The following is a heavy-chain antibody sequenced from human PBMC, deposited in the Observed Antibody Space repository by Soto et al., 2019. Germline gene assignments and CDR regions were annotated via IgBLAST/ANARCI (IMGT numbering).Heavy chain of an antibody. CDR1: GFTFSSYW. V-gene: IGHV3-74*01. J-gene: IGHJ6*02. Sequence: EVQLVESGGGLVQPGGSLRLSCAASGFTFSSYWMHWVRQAPGKGLVWVSRINSDGSSTSYADSVKGRFTISRDNAKNMLYLQINSLRAEDTAVYYCSRVGGSPAAATISQYYYYYCGMDVWGQGTTVTVSS. D-gene: IGHD2-2*01. CDR2: INSDGSST. CDR3: SRVGGSPAAATISQYYYYYCGMDV.